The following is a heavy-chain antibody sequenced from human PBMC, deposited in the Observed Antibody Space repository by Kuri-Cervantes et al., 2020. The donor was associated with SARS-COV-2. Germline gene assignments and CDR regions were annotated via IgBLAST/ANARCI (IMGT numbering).Heavy chain of an antibody. CDR2: ISYDGSNK. CDR3: ARAAWGSAGKHYYYGMDV. D-gene: IGHD6-19*01. Sequence: GESLKISCAASGFTFSSYAMHWVRQAPGKGLEWVAVISYDGSNKYYADSVKGRFTISRDNSKNTLYLQMNSLRAEDTAVYYCARAAWGSAGKHYYYGMDVWGQGTTVTVSS. V-gene: IGHV3-30-3*01. CDR1: GFTFSSYA. J-gene: IGHJ6*02.